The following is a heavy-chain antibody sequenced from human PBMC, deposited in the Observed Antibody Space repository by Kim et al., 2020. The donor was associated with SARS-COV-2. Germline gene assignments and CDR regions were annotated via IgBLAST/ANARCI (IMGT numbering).Heavy chain of an antibody. CDR2: IHYSGST. Sequence: SETLSLTCTVSGGSISSYYWSWIRQPPGKGLEWIGYIHYSGSTNYNPSLKSRVTISVDTSKNQFSLKLSSVTAADTAVYYCAGRSAAAAGGDYWGQGTLVTVSS. V-gene: IGHV4-59*13. J-gene: IGHJ4*02. CDR1: GGSISSYY. D-gene: IGHD6-13*01. CDR3: AGRSAAAAGGDY.